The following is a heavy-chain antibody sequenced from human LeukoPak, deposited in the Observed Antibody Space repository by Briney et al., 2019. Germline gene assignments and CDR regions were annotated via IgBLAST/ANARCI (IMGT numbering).Heavy chain of an antibody. CDR2: IIPIFGTA. CDR3: ARDLGAYCGGDCKPGYFQH. V-gene: IGHV1-69*01. D-gene: IGHD2-21*01. CDR1: GGTFSSYA. J-gene: IGHJ1*01. Sequence: ASVKVSCKASGGTFSSYAISWVRQAPGQGPEWMGGIIPIFGTANYAQKFQGRVTITADESTSTAYMELSSLRSEDTAVYCCARDLGAYCGGDCKPGYFQHWGQGTLVTVSS.